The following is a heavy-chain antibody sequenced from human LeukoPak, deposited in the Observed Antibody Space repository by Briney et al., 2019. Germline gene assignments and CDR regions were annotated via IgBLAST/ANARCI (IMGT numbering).Heavy chain of an antibody. Sequence: GASVKVSCKASGYTFTSYYMHWVRQAPGQGLEWMGIINPSGGSTSYAQKFQGRVTMTRDTSTSTVYMELSSLRSEDTAVYYCARSFSGGWYPGGVVDYWGQGTLVTVSS. D-gene: IGHD6-19*01. CDR3: ARSFSGGWYPGGVVDY. CDR2: INPSGGST. J-gene: IGHJ4*02. CDR1: GYTFTSYY. V-gene: IGHV1-46*01.